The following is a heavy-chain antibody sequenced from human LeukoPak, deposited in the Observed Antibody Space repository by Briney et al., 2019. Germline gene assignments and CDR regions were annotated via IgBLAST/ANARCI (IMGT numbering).Heavy chain of an antibody. CDR3: ATGNSLEAFDI. CDR2: INPNSVGT. Sequence: WASVKVSCKASGYTFAGYYMHWVRQAPRRGLEWMGWINPNSVGTNYAQKFQGRVTMTRDTSISTAYMELSRLRSEDTAVYYCATGNSLEAFDIWGQGTMVTVSS. J-gene: IGHJ3*02. V-gene: IGHV1-2*02. D-gene: IGHD1-1*01. CDR1: GYTFAGYY.